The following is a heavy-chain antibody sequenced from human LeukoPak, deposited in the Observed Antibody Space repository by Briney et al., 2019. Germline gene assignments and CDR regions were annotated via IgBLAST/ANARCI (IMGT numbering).Heavy chain of an antibody. J-gene: IGHJ4*02. V-gene: IGHV1-8*01. CDR2: MSPNSAKT. D-gene: IGHD6-13*01. CDR1: GYTFTNYD. Sequence: GASVKVSCKASGYTFTNYDINWVRQASGQGLEWMGWMSPNSAKTGYAQKFQGRVIMTMNTSISTVYMELSSLRSDDSAVYYCARGPPESSSNDHWGQGTLVTVSS. CDR3: ARGPPESSSNDH.